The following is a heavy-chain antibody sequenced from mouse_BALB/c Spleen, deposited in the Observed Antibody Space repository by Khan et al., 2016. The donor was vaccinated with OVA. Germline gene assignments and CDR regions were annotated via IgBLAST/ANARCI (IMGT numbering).Heavy chain of an antibody. Sequence: VRLQQSGPELVKPGASVKIPCKASGYTFTDYIMDWVKQSHGKSLEWIGDINPNNGGTIYNQNFIAKATLTVDKSSSTAYMELRSLTSEDTAVYYCARSGYGTFAYWGQGTLVTVSA. J-gene: IGHJ3*01. CDR2: INPNNGGT. CDR3: ARSGYGTFAY. D-gene: IGHD2-1*01. V-gene: IGHV1-18*01. CDR1: GYTFTDYI.